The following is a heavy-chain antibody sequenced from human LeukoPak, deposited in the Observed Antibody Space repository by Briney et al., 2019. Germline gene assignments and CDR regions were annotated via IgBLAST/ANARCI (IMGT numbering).Heavy chain of an antibody. D-gene: IGHD4-17*01. V-gene: IGHV3-15*01. Sequence: GGSLRLSCAASGFTVSSNSMSWVRQAPGKGLEWVGRIKSKTDGGTTDYAAPVKGRFTISRDDSKNTLYLQMNSLKTEDTAVYYCTTTWEGYGDLDYWGQGTLVTVSS. CDR2: IKSKTDGGTT. CDR1: GFTVSSNS. J-gene: IGHJ4*02. CDR3: TTTWEGYGDLDY.